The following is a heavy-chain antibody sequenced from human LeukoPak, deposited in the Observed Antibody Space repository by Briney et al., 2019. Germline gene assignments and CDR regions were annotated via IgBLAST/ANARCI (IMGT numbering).Heavy chain of an antibody. Sequence: GGSLRLSCAVSGITLSNYGVSWVRQAPGKGLEWVAGISGSGGTTNYADSVKGRFTISRDNPKNTLFLHMNSLRAEDTAEYYCARSAVGTSCCTAVDYWGQGTLVTVSS. J-gene: IGHJ4*02. CDR3: ARSAVGTSCCTAVDY. CDR2: ISGSGGTT. D-gene: IGHD1-26*01. CDR1: GITLSNYG. V-gene: IGHV3-23*01.